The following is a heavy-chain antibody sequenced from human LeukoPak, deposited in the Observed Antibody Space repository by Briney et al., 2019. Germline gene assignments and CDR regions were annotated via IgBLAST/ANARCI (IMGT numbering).Heavy chain of an antibody. CDR1: GGSISSSSYY. Sequence: SETLSLTCTVSGGSISSSSYYWGWIRQPPGKGLEWIGSIYYSGSTYYNPSLKSRVTISVDTSKNQFSLKLSSVTAADTAVYYCARHCLAGDFWGGFWTGNWFDPWGQGTLVTVSS. J-gene: IGHJ5*02. V-gene: IGHV4-39*01. CDR3: ARHCLAGDFWGGFWTGNWFDP. CDR2: IYYSGST. D-gene: IGHD3-3*01.